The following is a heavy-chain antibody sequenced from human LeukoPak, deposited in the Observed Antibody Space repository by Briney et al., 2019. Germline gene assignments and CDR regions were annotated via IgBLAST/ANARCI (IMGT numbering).Heavy chain of an antibody. V-gene: IGHV4-34*01. D-gene: IGHD2-2*01. CDR2: INHSGST. J-gene: IGHJ6*03. CDR3: ARLALGYCSSTSCYAYYYYYMDV. CDR1: GFTFSSYS. Sequence: GSLRLSCAASGFTFSSYSMNWIRQPPGKGLEWIGEINHSGSTNYNPSLKSRVTISVDTSKNQFSLKLSSVTAADTAVYYCARLALGYCSSTSCYAYYYYYMDVWGKGTTVTISS.